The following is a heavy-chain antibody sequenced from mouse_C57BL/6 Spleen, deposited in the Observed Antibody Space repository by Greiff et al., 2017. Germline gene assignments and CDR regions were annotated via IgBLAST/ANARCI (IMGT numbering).Heavy chain of an antibody. D-gene: IGHD1-1*01. V-gene: IGHV5-17*01. CDR1: GFTFSDYG. CDR2: ISSGSSTI. J-gene: IGHJ4*01. Sequence: EVKVVESGGGLVKPGGSLKLSCAASGFTFSDYGMHWVRQAPEKGLEWVAYISSGSSTIYYADTVKGRFTISRDNAKNTLFLQMTSLRSEDTAMYYCARDYGSNLYDAMDYWGQGTSVTVSS. CDR3: ARDYGSNLYDAMDY.